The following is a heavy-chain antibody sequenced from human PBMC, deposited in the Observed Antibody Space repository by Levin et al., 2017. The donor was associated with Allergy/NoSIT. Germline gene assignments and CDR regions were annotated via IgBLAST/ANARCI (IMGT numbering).Heavy chain of an antibody. CDR2: LYYSGST. V-gene: IGHV4-59*01. Sequence: SETLSLTCTVSGASISSYHWNWLRQPPGKELEWIGCLYYSGSTKYNPSLKSRVTISVDATKNQFSLKLSSVTAADTSVYYCARDQGSSGWYGWVDSWGQGTLVTVSS. J-gene: IGHJ5*01. D-gene: IGHD3-22*01. CDR1: GASISSYH. CDR3: ARDQGSSGWYGWVDS.